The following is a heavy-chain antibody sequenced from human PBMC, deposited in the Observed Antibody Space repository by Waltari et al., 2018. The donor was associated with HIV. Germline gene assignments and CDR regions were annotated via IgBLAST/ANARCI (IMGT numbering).Heavy chain of an antibody. D-gene: IGHD2-8*01. V-gene: IGHV4-34*01. CDR1: GGSLGTYY. CDR3: AGIVHRASYSMDV. CDR2: IKPSGGT. J-gene: IGHJ6*02. Sequence: QVQLNQWGAGLLKPSETLSVTCAVSGGSLGTYYWNWVQHSPGKGREWIGEIKPSGGTKSEPSLRSRITISRDWSKNLFSLKLTSVTAADTAIYYCAGIVHRASYSMDVWGQGTTVIVS.